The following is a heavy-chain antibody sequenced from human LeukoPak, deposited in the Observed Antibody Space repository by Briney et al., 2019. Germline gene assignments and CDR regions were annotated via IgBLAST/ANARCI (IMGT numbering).Heavy chain of an antibody. Sequence: SVKVSCKASGYTFTSYGISWVRQAPGQGLEWMGGIIPIFGTANYAQKFQGRVTITADESTSTAYMELSSLRSEDTAVYYCARELRSPGWGYYYMDVWGKGTTVTVSS. CDR1: GYTFTSYG. D-gene: IGHD3-3*01. CDR3: ARELRSPGWGYYYMDV. J-gene: IGHJ6*03. CDR2: IIPIFGTA. V-gene: IGHV1-69*13.